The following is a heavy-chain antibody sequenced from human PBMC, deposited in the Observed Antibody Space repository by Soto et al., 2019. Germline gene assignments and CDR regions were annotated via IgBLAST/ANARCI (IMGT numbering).Heavy chain of an antibody. J-gene: IGHJ5*02. CDR3: ARMATFGSLNWFDP. Sequence: ASVKVSCKASGYSFTNNDVTWVRQATGQGLEWMGWMNPGSGDTGYAQKFQGRVTMTRDISIATAYVELSSLRSDDTAIYYCARMATFGSLNWFDPWGQGTLVTVSS. V-gene: IGHV1-8*01. CDR1: GYSFTNND. D-gene: IGHD3-16*01. CDR2: MNPGSGDT.